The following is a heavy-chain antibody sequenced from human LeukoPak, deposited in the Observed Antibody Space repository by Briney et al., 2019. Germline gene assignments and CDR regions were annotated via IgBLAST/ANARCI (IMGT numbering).Heavy chain of an antibody. CDR3: ARGNYDSSGYYYSAFDY. J-gene: IGHJ4*02. V-gene: IGHV3-30-3*01. Sequence: GGSLRLSCAASGFTFSSYWMSWVRQAPGKGLEWVAVISYDGSNKYYADSVKGRFTISRDNSKNTLYLQMNSLRAEDTAVYYCARGNYDSSGYYYSAFDYWGQGTLVTVSS. CDR1: GFTFSSYW. CDR2: ISYDGSNK. D-gene: IGHD3-22*01.